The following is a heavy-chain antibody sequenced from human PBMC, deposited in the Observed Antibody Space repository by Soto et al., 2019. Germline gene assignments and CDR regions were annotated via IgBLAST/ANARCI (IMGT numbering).Heavy chain of an antibody. J-gene: IGHJ5*02. V-gene: IGHV3-NL1*01. CDR3: ARDLSYSSSSYWFDP. Sequence: GGSLRLSCVVPGSIFIGYGMHWVRQAPGKGLEWVSVISSGGSDIYYADSVKGRFTISRDNAKNTLYLQMNSLRAEDTAVYYCARDLSYSSSSYWFDPWGQGTLVTVSS. D-gene: IGHD6-6*01. CDR1: GSIFIGYG. CDR2: ISSGGSDI.